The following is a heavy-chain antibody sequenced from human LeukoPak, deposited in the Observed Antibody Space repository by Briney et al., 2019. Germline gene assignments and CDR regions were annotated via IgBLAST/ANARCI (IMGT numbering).Heavy chain of an antibody. CDR3: ARDAGWGYYDL. J-gene: IGHJ4*02. D-gene: IGHD1-26*01. CDR1: GFTFSISW. Sequence: GGSLRLSCVASGFTFSISWVTWVRQAPGKGLEWVANIDKHGSGKYYVDSVEGRFAISRDYATNSVFLQMNSLRAEDTSVYYCARDAGWGYYDLWGQGTPVTVSS. CDR2: IDKHGSGK. V-gene: IGHV3-7*01.